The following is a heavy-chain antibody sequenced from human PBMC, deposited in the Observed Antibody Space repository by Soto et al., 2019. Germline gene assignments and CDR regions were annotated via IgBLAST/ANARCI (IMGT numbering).Heavy chain of an antibody. V-gene: IGHV3-74*01. D-gene: IGHD1-20*01. J-gene: IGHJ5*02. CDR3: ARTYIAGLLGFHP. Sequence: PGGSLRLSCAASGFTLGLYWMHWVRQAPGKGLVWVSSIDNNGRTPSYADSVKGRFTISRDNAKNTLYLQMNSLRADDTAVYYCARTYIAGLLGFHPWGQGTLVTVSS. CDR1: GFTLGLYW. CDR2: IDNNGRTP.